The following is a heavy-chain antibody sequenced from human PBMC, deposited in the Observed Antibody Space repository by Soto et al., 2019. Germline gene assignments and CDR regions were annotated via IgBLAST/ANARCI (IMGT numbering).Heavy chain of an antibody. V-gene: IGHV4-30-2*01. CDR2: IYHSGST. D-gene: IGHD2-2*01. J-gene: IGHJ4*02. CDR3: ARVPVR. Sequence: QLQLQESGSGLVKPSQTLSLTCAVSGGSISSGGYSWSWIRQPPGKGLEWIGYIYHSGSTASSPSLKGRVTISVDGSKNQFAPALSSVTAADTAVYYCARVPVRWGQGNLVAVSS. CDR1: GGSISSGGYS.